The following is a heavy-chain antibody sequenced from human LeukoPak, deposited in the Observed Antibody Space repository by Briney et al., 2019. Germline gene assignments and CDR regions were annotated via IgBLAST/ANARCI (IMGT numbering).Heavy chain of an antibody. J-gene: IGHJ4*02. CDR1: GVTFSSYA. CDR2: ISYDGSNK. V-gene: IGHV3-30*04. Sequence: PGGSLRHSCAASGVTFSSYAMHWVRQAPGKGLEWVAVISYDGSNKYYADSVKGRFTISRDNSKNTLYLQMNSLRAEDTAVYYCAKDLADGSWYPDYFDYWGQGTLVTVSS. CDR3: AKDLADGSWYPDYFDY. D-gene: IGHD6-13*01.